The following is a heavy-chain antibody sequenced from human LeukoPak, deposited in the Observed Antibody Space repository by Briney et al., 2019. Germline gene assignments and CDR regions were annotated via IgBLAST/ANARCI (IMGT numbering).Heavy chain of an antibody. CDR2: IDHSGST. CDR1: GGSFSGYY. Sequence: SETLSLTCAVYGGSFSGYYWSWIRQPPGKGLEWIGEIDHSGSTNCNPSLKSRVTISVDTSKNQFSLKLSSVTAADTAVYYCARDGVWWSRSFDYWGQGTLVTVSS. CDR3: ARDGVWWSRSFDY. V-gene: IGHV4-34*01. J-gene: IGHJ4*02. D-gene: IGHD1-26*01.